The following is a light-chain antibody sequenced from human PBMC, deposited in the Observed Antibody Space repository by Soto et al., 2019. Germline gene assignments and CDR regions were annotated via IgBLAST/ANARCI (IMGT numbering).Light chain of an antibody. Sequence: EIVMTQSPATLSVSPGERATLSCRASQSVSSNLAWYQQNPGQAPRLLSSAASTRATGIPARFSGSGSGTEFTLTISSLQSEDFAVYYCQQYNNWPYTFGQGTKLEI. CDR1: QSVSSN. CDR3: QQYNNWPYT. J-gene: IGKJ2*01. V-gene: IGKV3-15*01. CDR2: AAS.